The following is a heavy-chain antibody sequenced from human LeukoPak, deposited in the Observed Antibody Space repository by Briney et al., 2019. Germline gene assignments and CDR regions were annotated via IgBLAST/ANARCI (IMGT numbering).Heavy chain of an antibody. V-gene: IGHV4-34*01. J-gene: IGHJ5*02. CDR3: ARGSSTAAARRRGFDP. CDR1: GGSFSGYY. D-gene: IGHD6-6*01. CDR2: INHSGST. Sequence: SETLSLTCAVYGGSFSGYYWSWIRQPPGKGLEWIGEINHSGSTNYNPFLKSRVTISVDTSKNQFSLKLSSVTAADTAVYYCARGSSTAAARRRGFDPWGQGTLVTVSS.